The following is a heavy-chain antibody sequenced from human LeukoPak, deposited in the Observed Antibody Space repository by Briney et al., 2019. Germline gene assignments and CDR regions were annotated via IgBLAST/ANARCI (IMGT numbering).Heavy chain of an antibody. CDR1: GGSISSYY. Sequence: SETLSLTGTVSGGSISSYYWSWIRQPAGKGLEWIGRIYTSGSINYNPSLKSRVTMSVATYKNQFSMKLRSVTAAATDVYSCERGLRFLEGWGQGTLVTVSS. CDR3: ERGLRFLEG. V-gene: IGHV4-4*07. D-gene: IGHD3-3*01. J-gene: IGHJ4*02. CDR2: IYTSGSI.